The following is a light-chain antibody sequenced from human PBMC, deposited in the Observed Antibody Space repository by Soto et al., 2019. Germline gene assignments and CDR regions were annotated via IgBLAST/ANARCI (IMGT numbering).Light chain of an antibody. CDR2: AAS. Sequence: DIQMTQSPSSLSASVGDRVTLTCRASESISTYLNWYQHKPAKAPKLLIYAASSLQSAVPSRFSGSGSGTDFTLTISTVQPEDCANYYYQQTYSTPYTFGQGTKLEIK. CDR1: ESISTY. CDR3: QQTYSTPYT. V-gene: IGKV1-39*01. J-gene: IGKJ2*01.